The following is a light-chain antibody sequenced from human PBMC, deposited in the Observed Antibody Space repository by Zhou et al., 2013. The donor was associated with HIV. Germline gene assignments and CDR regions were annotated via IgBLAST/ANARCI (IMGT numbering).Light chain of an antibody. V-gene: IGKV1-8*01. J-gene: IGKJ5*01. CDR1: QTIDNY. CDR2: GAS. Sequence: AIRMTQYPSSFAASTGDRVTITCRPSQTIDNYLNWYQRKPGKAPKLLIYGASILHSGVPSRFSGSGSGTDFTLTISSLQPEDFATYYCQQASSFPLTFGQGTRLEIK. CDR3: QQASSFPLT.